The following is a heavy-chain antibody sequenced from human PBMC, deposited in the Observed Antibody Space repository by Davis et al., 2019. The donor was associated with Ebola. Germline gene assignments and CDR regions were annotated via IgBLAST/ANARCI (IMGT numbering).Heavy chain of an antibody. V-gene: IGHV1-18*01. CDR2: ISANNGNT. D-gene: IGHD1-26*01. CDR3: AKTVGLGAFDT. CDR1: GYTFTNYG. J-gene: IGHJ5*02. Sequence: ASVKVSCKASGYTFTNYGIAWVRQAPGQGLEWMGWISANNGNTNYAQKLQGRDTMTTDISTNTAYMELRRLTSDDTAVYYCAKTVGLGAFDTWGQGTLVTVSS.